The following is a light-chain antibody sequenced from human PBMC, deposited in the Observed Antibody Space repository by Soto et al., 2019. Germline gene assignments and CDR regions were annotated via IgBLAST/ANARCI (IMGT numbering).Light chain of an antibody. CDR3: LQTTAFPHT. CDR1: QSLVHSNGHTY. J-gene: IGKJ2*01. V-gene: IGKV2-24*01. Sequence: DMVMPQTPLSSPVVLGQPASISCKSSQSLVHSNGHTYLTWIQQRPGRPPRLLIYRIFNRFFGVPDRFSGSGAGTECTLKISAVEAEDVGVYYCLQTTAFPHTFGQGTKLEIK. CDR2: RIF.